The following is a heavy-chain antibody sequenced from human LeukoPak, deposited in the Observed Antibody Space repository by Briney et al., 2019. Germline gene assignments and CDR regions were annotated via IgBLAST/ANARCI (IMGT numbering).Heavy chain of an antibody. CDR1: GFTFDDYA. J-gene: IGHJ5*02. Sequence: SGGSLRLSCAASGFTFDDYAMHWVRQAPGKGLEWVSGISWNSGSIGYADSVKGRFTISRDNAKNSLYLQMNSLRAEDTAVYYCARDYQLLSSWFDPWGQGTLVTVSS. V-gene: IGHV3-9*01. D-gene: IGHD2-2*01. CDR2: ISWNSGSI. CDR3: ARDYQLLSSWFDP.